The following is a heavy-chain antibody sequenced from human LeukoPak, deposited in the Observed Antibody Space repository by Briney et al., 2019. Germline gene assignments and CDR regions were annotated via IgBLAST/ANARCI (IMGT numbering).Heavy chain of an antibody. J-gene: IGHJ4*02. CDR1: GGSISSGSYY. Sequence: PSETLPLTCTVSGGSISSGSYYWSWIRQPAGKGLEWIGRIYTSGSTNYNPSLKSRVTISVDTSKNQFSLKLSSVTAADTAVYYCARRPAIAAAEPEYFDYWGQGTLVTVSS. V-gene: IGHV4-61*02. D-gene: IGHD6-13*01. CDR2: IYTSGST. CDR3: ARRPAIAAAEPEYFDY.